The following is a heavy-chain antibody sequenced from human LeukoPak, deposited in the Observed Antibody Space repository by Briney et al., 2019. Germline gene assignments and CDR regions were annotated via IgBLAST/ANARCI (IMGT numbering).Heavy chain of an antibody. CDR3: ARALRGRSGSSVYYFDY. CDR2: INAGNGNT. J-gene: IGHJ4*02. D-gene: IGHD1-26*01. V-gene: IGHV1-3*01. CDR1: GYTFTSYA. Sequence: ASVKVSCKASGYTFTSYAMHWVRQAPGQRLEWMGWINAGNGNTKYSQKFQGRVTMTRNTSISTAYMELSSLRSEDTAVYYCARALRGRSGSSVYYFDYWGQGTLVTVSS.